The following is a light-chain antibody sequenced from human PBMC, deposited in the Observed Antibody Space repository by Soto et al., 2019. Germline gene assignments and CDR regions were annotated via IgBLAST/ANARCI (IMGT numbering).Light chain of an antibody. J-gene: IGLJ2*01. Sequence: QSALTQPPSASGSPGQSVAISCTGTSSDVGGSNYVSWYQRHPGKAPKLMIFEVNKRPSGVPNRFSGYKSGNTASLTLSGLQAGDEADYYCRSFAGINGPLVFGGGTKLTVL. CDR2: EVN. CDR3: RSFAGINGPLV. V-gene: IGLV2-8*01. CDR1: SSDVGGSNY.